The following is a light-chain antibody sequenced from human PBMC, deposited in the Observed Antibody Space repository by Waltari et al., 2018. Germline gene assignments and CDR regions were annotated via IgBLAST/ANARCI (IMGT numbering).Light chain of an antibody. CDR1: QSISSW. V-gene: IGKV1-5*03. J-gene: IGKJ1*01. CDR2: KAS. CDR3: QQYNSYPS. Sequence: DIQMTQSPSTLSTSVGGRVTITCRASQSISSWLAWYQQKPGKAPKLLIYKASSLKSGVPSRFSGSGSGTEFTLTISSLQPDDFATYYCQQYNSYPSFGQGTKVEIK.